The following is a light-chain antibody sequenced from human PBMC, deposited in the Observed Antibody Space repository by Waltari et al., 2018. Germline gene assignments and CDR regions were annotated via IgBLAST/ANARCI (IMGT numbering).Light chain of an antibody. V-gene: IGKV3-15*01. J-gene: IGKJ4*01. CDR3: QQYNTWPT. CDR1: QSISSN. Sequence: EIVMTQSPVTLSVSPRERATLYCRASQSISSNLARYQQKPGQSPRLLIHGASTRATGIPARFSGSGSGTDFTLTISSLQSEDFAVYFCQQYNTWPTFGGGTKVEIK. CDR2: GAS.